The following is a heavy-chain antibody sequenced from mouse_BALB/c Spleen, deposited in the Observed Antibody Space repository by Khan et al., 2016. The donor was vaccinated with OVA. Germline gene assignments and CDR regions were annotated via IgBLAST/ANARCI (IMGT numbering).Heavy chain of an antibody. CDR2: INYSGNT. CDR1: GYSITSEYA. D-gene: IGHD2-4*01. V-gene: IGHV3-2*02. CDR3: ARKDYYDYDPFPF. Sequence: EVELVESGPGLVKPSQSLSLTCTVTGYSITSEYAWNWIRQFPGNKLEWMGYINYSGNTRLNQSLKSRTSITRDTSKNQFFLQLNSLTTEDTATYYCARKDYYDYDPFPFWGQGTLVTVSA. J-gene: IGHJ3*01.